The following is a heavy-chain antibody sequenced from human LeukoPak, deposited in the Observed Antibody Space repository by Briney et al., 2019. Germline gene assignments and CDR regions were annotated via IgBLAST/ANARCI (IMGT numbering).Heavy chain of an antibody. J-gene: IGHJ4*02. D-gene: IGHD6-13*01. CDR3: ARTRGSWYSFDY. CDR1: GYSFTSYW. Sequence: GESLKISCKGSGYSFTSYWISWVRQMPGKGLEWMGRIDPSDSYTNYSPSFQGHVTISADKSISTAYLQWSSLKASDTAMYYCARTRGSWYSFDYWGQGTLVTVSS. CDR2: IDPSDSYT. V-gene: IGHV5-10-1*01.